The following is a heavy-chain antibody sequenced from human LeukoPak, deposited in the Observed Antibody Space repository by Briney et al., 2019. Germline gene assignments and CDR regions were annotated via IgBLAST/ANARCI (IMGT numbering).Heavy chain of an antibody. Sequence: GGSLRLSCAASGFTFSSYSMNWVRQAPGKGLEWVSSISSSSSYIYYADSVKGRFTISRDNAKNSLYLQMNSLRAEDTAVYYCARDLSGITMVRGSYYFDYWGQGTLVTVSS. CDR2: ISSSSSYI. CDR3: ARDLSGITMVRGSYYFDY. D-gene: IGHD3-10*01. CDR1: GFTFSSYS. V-gene: IGHV3-21*01. J-gene: IGHJ4*02.